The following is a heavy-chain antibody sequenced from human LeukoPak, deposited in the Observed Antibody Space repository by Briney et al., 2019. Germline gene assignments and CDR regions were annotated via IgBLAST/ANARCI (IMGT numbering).Heavy chain of an antibody. CDR1: GGFISTYY. D-gene: IGHD6-6*01. CDR2: IHTSGNS. Sequence: PSETLSLTCTVSGGFISTYYWSWIRQPAGKGLEWIGRIHTSGNSDYNPSLKSRVTMSVDTSKNQFSLKVRSVTAADTTVYYCARDGSATARPFVSNDYWGQGTLVTVSS. CDR3: ARDGSATARPFVSNDY. J-gene: IGHJ4*02. V-gene: IGHV4-4*07.